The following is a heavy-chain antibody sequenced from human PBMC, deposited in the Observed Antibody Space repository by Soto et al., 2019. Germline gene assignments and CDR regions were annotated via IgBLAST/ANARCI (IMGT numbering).Heavy chain of an antibody. D-gene: IGHD3-10*01. CDR1: GFTFSSYG. V-gene: IGHV3-30*18. J-gene: IGHJ6*02. CDR2: ISYDGSNK. CDR3: AKVGPSYYYYGMDV. Sequence: QVQLVESGGGVVQPGRSLRLSCAASGFTFSSYGMHWVRQAPGKGLEWVAVISYDGSNKYYADSVKGRFTISRDNSKNTLYLQMNSLRAEDTAVYYCAKVGPSYYYYGMDVWGQGTTVTVSS.